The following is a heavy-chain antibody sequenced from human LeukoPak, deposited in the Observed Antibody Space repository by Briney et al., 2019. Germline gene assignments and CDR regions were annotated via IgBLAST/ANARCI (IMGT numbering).Heavy chain of an antibody. CDR1: GFSFSNYW. V-gene: IGHV3-7*01. CDR2: IKRDGNEK. J-gene: IGHJ4*02. D-gene: IGHD6-19*01. Sequence: GGSLRLSCAASGFSFSNYWMNWVRQAPGKGLEWVAIIKRDGNEKYYVDSVKGRFTISRDNAKNSLYLQMNSLRAEDTAVYYCARDPSIAVAGNWGDYFDYWGQGTLVTVSS. CDR3: ARDPSIAVAGNWGDYFDY.